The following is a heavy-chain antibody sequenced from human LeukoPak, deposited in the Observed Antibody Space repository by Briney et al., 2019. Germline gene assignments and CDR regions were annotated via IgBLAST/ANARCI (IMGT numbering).Heavy chain of an antibody. CDR1: GFTFSIYW. J-gene: IGHJ4*02. CDR2: ISQDVSHK. D-gene: IGHD5-12*01. V-gene: IGHV3-7*01. Sequence: GGSLTLSCPASGFTFSIYWISWVRQAPGKGLQSVAYISQDVSHKYYVDSVKGRFAISRDNAKNSLHLEMNSLRAEDTALYYCARVGYNGWNFENWGQGTLVTVSS. CDR3: ARVGYNGWNFEN.